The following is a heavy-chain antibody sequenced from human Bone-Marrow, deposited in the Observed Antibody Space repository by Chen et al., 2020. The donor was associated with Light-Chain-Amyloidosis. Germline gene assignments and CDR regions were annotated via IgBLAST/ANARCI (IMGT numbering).Heavy chain of an antibody. CDR1: GFTFSGAW. V-gene: IGHV3-15*01. Sequence: EVNLVESGGGLVKPGGSLRLSCAASGFTFSGAWMSWVRQAPGKGLEWLGRIKSDADGGTTDYAAPVQGRFSISRDDSKKTLYLQMSSLKIEDTAMYYWTTDGRTDYWGQGTLVTVSS. CDR2: IKSDADGGTT. CDR3: TTDGRTDY. J-gene: IGHJ4*02.